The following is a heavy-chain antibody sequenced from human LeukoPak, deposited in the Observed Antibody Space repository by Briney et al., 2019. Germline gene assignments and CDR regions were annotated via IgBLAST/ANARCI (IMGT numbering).Heavy chain of an antibody. Sequence: GASVKVSCKASGYTFTSHYMHWVRQAPGQGLEWMGGIIPIFGTANYAQKFQGRVTITADESTSTAYMELSSLRSEDTAVYYCARVRRDGYNYYFDYWGQGTLVTVSS. J-gene: IGHJ4*02. D-gene: IGHD5-24*01. V-gene: IGHV1-69*13. CDR3: ARVRRDGYNYYFDY. CDR1: GYTFTSHY. CDR2: IIPIFGTA.